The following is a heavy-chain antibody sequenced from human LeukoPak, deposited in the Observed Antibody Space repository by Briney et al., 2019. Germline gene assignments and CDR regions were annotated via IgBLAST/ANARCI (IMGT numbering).Heavy chain of an antibody. V-gene: IGHV6-1*01. Sequence: SQTLSLTCALSGDSASSNSAAWNWLRQSPSRGLEWLGSTYYRSKWYNDYAVSVKSRITINPDTSKNQFSLQLNSLTPEDTAVYYCARAVATIAVAGTLFDYWGQGTLVTVSS. CDR2: TYYRSKWYN. CDR1: GDSASSNSAA. D-gene: IGHD6-19*01. CDR3: ARAVATIAVAGTLFDY. J-gene: IGHJ4*02.